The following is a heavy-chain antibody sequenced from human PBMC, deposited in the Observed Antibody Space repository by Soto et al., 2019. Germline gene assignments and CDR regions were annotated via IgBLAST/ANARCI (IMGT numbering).Heavy chain of an antibody. CDR2: FIPIFGTA. Sequence: QVQLVQSGAEVKKPGSSVKVSCQASGGTFSSSAIRWVRQAPGQGLEWMGGFIPIFGTANYAQKFQGRVTNTADKSTSTAYMEMSSLRSEDTAVYDCAMELTMFGVVYYYYGIDVWGQGTTVTVSS. CDR1: GGTFSSSA. CDR3: AMELTMFGVVYYYYGIDV. D-gene: IGHD3-3*01. J-gene: IGHJ6*02. V-gene: IGHV1-69*06.